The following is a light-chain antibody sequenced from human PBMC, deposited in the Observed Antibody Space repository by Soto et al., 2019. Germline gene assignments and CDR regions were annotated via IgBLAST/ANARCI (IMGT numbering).Light chain of an antibody. V-gene: IGKV3-15*01. CDR3: QQYINWATWT. Sequence: EIVMTQSLATLSVSPGEGATLSCRASQSVGSNLAWYQQKPGQAPRVLIYGASTRATGIPARFSGSGSGTEFTLTISSLQSEDFAVYHCQQYINWATWTFGQGTKVEIK. CDR1: QSVGSN. CDR2: GAS. J-gene: IGKJ1*01.